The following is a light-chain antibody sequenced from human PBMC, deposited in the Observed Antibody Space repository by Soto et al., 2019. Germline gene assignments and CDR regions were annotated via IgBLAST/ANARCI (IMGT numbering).Light chain of an antibody. V-gene: IGKV3-20*01. CDR2: DAS. CDR3: QQYGSSPRT. CDR1: QSVSSSY. J-gene: IGKJ2*02. Sequence: EIVLTQSPDTLSLSPGERATLSCRASQSVSSSYLAWYQHKPGQAPRLLIYDASRRATGIPDRFSGSGSGTDVTLTISRLEPEDIAVYYCQQYGSSPRTFGQGTKLEIK.